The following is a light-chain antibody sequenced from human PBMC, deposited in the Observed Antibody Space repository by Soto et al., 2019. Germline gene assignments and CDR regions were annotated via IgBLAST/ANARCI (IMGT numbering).Light chain of an antibody. Sequence: EIVLTQSPGTLSLSPGERATLSCRASQSVSSSYLAWYQQKPGQPPRLLIYGASSRATGIPDRFSGSGSGTDVTLTITRLEPEDVAVYYCKHYRTSFGGGTKVEIK. J-gene: IGKJ4*01. CDR1: QSVSSSY. V-gene: IGKV3-20*01. CDR2: GAS. CDR3: KHYRTS.